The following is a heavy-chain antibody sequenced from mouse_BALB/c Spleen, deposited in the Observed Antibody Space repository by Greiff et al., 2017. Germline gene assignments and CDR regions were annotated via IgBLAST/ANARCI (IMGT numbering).Heavy chain of an antibody. J-gene: IGHJ2*01. V-gene: IGHV5-6-5*01. D-gene: IGHD2-10*01. Sequence: EVHLVESGGGLVKPGGSLKLSCAASGFTFSSYAMSWVRQTPEKRLEWVASISSGGSTYYPDSVKGRFTISRDNARNILYLQMSSLRSEDTAMYYCARIAYYGNYDYFDYWGQGTTLTVSS. CDR3: ARIAYYGNYDYFDY. CDR1: GFTFSSYA. CDR2: ISSGGST.